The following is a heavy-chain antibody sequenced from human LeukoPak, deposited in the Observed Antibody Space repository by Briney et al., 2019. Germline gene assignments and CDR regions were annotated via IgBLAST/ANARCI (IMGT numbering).Heavy chain of an antibody. V-gene: IGHV3-48*01. CDR2: ISNSSSTI. J-gene: IGHJ4*02. Sequence: GGSLRLSCAASGFTFSSYSMNWVRQAPGKGLEWVSYISNSSSTIYYADSVKGRFTISRDNSKNTLYLQMGSLRAEDMAVYYCTTVTTGPRPFDYWGQGTLVTVSS. CDR3: TTVTTGPRPFDY. D-gene: IGHD4-17*01. CDR1: GFTFSSYS.